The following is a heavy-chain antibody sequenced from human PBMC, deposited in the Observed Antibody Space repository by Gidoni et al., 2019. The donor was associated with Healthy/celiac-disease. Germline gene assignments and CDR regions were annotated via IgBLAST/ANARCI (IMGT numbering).Heavy chain of an antibody. CDR3: ARTTPLRLDY. D-gene: IGHD1-1*01. J-gene: IGHJ4*02. V-gene: IGHV4-34*01. CDR2: GST. Sequence: GSTNYNPSLKSRVTISVDTSKNQFSLKLSSVTAADTAVYYCARTTPLRLDYWGQGTLVTVSS.